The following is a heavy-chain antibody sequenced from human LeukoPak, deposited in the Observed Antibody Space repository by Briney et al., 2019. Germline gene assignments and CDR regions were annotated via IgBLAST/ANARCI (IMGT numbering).Heavy chain of an antibody. J-gene: IGHJ5*02. CDR2: VSFDGSNE. Sequence: PGGSLRLSCAASGFTFSIYGMHWVRQAPGKGLEWVAVVSFDGSNEKYADSVRGRFTISRDNSKKMLYLQMNSLSREDTAVYYCVRGVGYTLLSWGQGTLVTVSS. CDR1: GFTFSIYG. V-gene: IGHV3-30*03. D-gene: IGHD1-1*01. CDR3: VRGVGYTLLS.